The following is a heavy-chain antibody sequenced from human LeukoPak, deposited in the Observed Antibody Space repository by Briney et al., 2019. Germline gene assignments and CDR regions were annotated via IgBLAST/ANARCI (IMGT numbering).Heavy chain of an antibody. CDR3: AKASWVSSTDAVR. CDR1: GFTFSSYA. CDR2: ISGSGGST. D-gene: IGHD3-16*01. V-gene: IGHV3-23*01. Sequence: SGGSLRLSCAASGFTFSSYAMSWVRQAPGKGLEWVSAISGSGGSTYYADSVKGRLTISRDNSKNTLYLQMNNLRVEDTAIYYCAKASWVSSTDAVRWGQGTLVTVSS. J-gene: IGHJ4*02.